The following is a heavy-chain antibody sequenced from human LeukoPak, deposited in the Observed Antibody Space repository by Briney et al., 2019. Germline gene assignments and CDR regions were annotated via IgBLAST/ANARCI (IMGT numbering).Heavy chain of an antibody. CDR3: AMTTPEYYYYYGMDV. CDR2: INHSGST. CDR1: GGSFSGYY. D-gene: IGHD4-17*01. V-gene: IGHV4-34*01. J-gene: IGHJ6*02. Sequence: SETLSLTCAVYGGSFSGYYWSWIRQPPGKGLEWIGEINHSGSTNYNPSLKSRVTISVDTSKNQFSLKLSSVTAADTAVYYCAMTTPEYYYYYGMDVWGQGTTVTVSS.